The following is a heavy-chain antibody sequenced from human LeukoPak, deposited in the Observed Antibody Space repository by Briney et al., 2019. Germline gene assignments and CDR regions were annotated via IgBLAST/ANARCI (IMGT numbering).Heavy chain of an antibody. J-gene: IGHJ4*02. CDR2: IRYDGSNK. V-gene: IGHV3-30*02. Sequence: GGSLRLSCAASGFTFSSYAMHWVRQAPGKGLEWVSFIRYDGSNKYYIDSVKGRFTISRDNSKNTLYLQMNSLRVEDTAVYYCAKTQLYGSGTIDYWGQGTLVTVSS. CDR3: AKTQLYGSGTIDY. D-gene: IGHD3-10*01. CDR1: GFTFSSYA.